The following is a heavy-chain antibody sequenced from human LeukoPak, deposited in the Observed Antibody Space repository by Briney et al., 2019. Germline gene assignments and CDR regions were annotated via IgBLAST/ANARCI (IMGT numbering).Heavy chain of an antibody. CDR1: DDSITMYY. CDR3: ARATKKSDYSYYFDY. CDR2: IYYSGST. J-gene: IGHJ4*02. D-gene: IGHD4-17*01. V-gene: IGHV4-59*01. Sequence: PSETLSLTCSVSDDSITMYYWTWIRQPPGKGLEWVGYIYYSGSTNYNPSLKSRVTISVDTSKNQFSLKLSSVPAADTAVYYCARATKKSDYSYYFDYWGQGTLVTVSS.